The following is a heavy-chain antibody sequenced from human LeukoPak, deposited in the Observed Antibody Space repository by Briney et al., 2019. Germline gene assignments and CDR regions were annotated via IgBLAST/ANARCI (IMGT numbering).Heavy chain of an antibody. CDR2: IYHSGST. D-gene: IGHD3-3*01. CDR3: ARVYYDFWSGLYNNWFDP. V-gene: IGHV4-30-2*01. CDR1: GGSISSGGYS. Sequence: SETLSLTCAVSGGSISSGGYSWSWIRQPPGKGLEWIGYIYHSGSTYYNPSLKSRVTISVDRSKNQFSLKLSSVTAADTAVYYCARVYYDFWSGLYNNWFDPWGQGTLVTVSS. J-gene: IGHJ5*02.